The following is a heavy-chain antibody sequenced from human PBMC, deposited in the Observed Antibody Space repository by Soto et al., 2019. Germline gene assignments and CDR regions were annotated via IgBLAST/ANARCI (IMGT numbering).Heavy chain of an antibody. CDR2: IYYSGST. Sequence: QVQLQESGPGLVKPSETLSLTCTVSGGSVSSGSYYWSWIRQPPGKGLEWIGYIYYSGSTNYNPSLKSRVTISGDPSKDQFPPELSSVAAGDTAVEYWAGGRIAARPINYYHFGLDVWGQGTTVTVSS. CDR3: AGGRIAARPINYYHFGLDV. CDR1: GGSVSSGSYY. D-gene: IGHD6-6*01. V-gene: IGHV4-61*01. J-gene: IGHJ6*02.